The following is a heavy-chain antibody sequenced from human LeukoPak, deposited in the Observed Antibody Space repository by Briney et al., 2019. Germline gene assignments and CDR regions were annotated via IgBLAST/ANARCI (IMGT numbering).Heavy chain of an antibody. CDR2: IYYSGNT. V-gene: IGHV4-39*07. CDR3: ASELQIYGSGTYNY. J-gene: IGHJ4*02. D-gene: IGHD3-10*01. CDR1: GGSISSSSYY. Sequence: SETLSLTCTVSGGSISSSSYYWGWIRQPPGKGLEWIGSIYYSGNTYYNPSLKSRVTISIDTSKNQFSLKLSSVTAADTAVYYCASELQIYGSGTYNYWGQGTLVTVSS.